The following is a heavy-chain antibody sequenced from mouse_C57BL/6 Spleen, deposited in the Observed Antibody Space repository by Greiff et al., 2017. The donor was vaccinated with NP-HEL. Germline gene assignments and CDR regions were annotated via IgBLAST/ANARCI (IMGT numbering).Heavy chain of an antibody. Sequence: QVQLKQSGAELVRPGSSVKLSCKASGYTFTSYWMHWVKQRPIQGLEWIGNIDPSDSETPYNQKFKDKATLTVDKSSSTAYMQLSSLTSADSAFYYCARSEALDYWGQGTTLTVSS. CDR3: ARSEALDY. V-gene: IGHV1-52*01. CDR1: GYTFTSYW. J-gene: IGHJ2*01. CDR2: IDPSDSET.